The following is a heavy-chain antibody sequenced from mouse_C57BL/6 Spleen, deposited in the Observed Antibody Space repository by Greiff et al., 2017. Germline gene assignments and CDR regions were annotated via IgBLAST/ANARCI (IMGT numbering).Heavy chain of an antibody. J-gene: IGHJ2*01. CDR1: GYTFTEYT. CDR3: ASHEESLYYFDY. Sequence: QVQLQQSGAELVKPGASVKLSCKASGYTFTEYTIHWVKQRSGQGLEWIGWFYPGSGSGKCNEKFQDKATLNADKSSSTVYMEHSRLTSEDSAVYFCASHEESLYYFDYWGQGTTLTVSS. V-gene: IGHV1-62-2*01. CDR2: FYPGSGSG.